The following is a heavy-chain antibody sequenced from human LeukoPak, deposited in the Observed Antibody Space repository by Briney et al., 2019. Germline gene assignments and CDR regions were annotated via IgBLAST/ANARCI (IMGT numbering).Heavy chain of an antibody. CDR1: GGSVSSGSYY. J-gene: IGHJ4*02. D-gene: IGHD2-15*01. V-gene: IGHV4-61*01. CDR3: ARGYCSGGSCYSRTLGY. CDR2: IYYSGST. Sequence: SETLSLTCTVSGGSVSSGSYYWSWIRQPPGTGLEWIGYIYYSGSTNYNPSLKSRVTISVDTSKNQFSLKLSSVTAADTAVYYCARGYCSGGSCYSRTLGYWGQGTLVTVSP.